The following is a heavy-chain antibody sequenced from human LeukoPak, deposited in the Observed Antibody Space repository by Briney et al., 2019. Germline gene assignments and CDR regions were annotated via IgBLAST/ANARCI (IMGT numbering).Heavy chain of an antibody. Sequence: PSETLSLTCAVSGGSISSGGYSWSWIRQPPGKGLEWIGYIYHSGSTYYNPSLKSRVTISVDRSKNQFSLKLSSVTAADTAVYYCARDVVAEGGFDYWGQGTLVTVSS. J-gene: IGHJ4*02. V-gene: IGHV4-30-2*01. CDR1: GGSISSGGYS. CDR2: IYHSGST. D-gene: IGHD5-12*01. CDR3: ARDVVAEGGFDY.